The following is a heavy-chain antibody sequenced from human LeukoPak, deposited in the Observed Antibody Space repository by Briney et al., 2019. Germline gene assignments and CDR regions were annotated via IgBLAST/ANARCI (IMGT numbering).Heavy chain of an antibody. D-gene: IGHD3-10*01. CDR2: IYSGGST. V-gene: IGHV3-53*01. J-gene: IGHJ4*02. CDR1: GLTVSSNY. Sequence: GGSLRLSCAASGLTVSSNYMSWVRQAPGKGLEWVSVIYSGGSTYYADSVKGRFTISRDNSKNTLYLQMNSLRAEDTAVYYCAKAYGSGSYYHFDYWGQGTLVTVSS. CDR3: AKAYGSGSYYHFDY.